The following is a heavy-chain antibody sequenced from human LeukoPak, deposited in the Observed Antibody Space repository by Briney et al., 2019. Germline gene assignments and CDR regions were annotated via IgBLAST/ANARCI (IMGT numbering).Heavy chain of an antibody. CDR2: IYYSGIT. CDR3: TRRRGDGGYRPDY. V-gene: IGHV4-39*02. D-gene: IGHD4-17*01. J-gene: IGHJ4*02. Sequence: SETLSLTCSVSGGSISSTASYWGWIRQPPGKGLEWIGSIYYSGITYYNPSLKSRVTISLDTSRNHFSLKLSSVTAEETAIYYCTRRRGDGGYRPDYWGQGTLVTVSS. CDR1: GGSISSTASY.